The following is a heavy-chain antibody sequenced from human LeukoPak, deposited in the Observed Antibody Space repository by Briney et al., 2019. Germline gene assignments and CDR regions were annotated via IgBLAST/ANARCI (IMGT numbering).Heavy chain of an antibody. V-gene: IGHV4-59*08. D-gene: IGHD1-26*01. Sequence: SETLSLTCTVSGGSISSYYWSWFRQPPGKGLEWIGYIYYSGSTNYNPSLKSRVTISVDTSKNQFSLKLSSVTAADTAVYYCARTSVGATSDFDYWGQGTLVTVSS. CDR1: GGSISSYY. J-gene: IGHJ4*02. CDR3: ARTSVGATSDFDY. CDR2: IYYSGST.